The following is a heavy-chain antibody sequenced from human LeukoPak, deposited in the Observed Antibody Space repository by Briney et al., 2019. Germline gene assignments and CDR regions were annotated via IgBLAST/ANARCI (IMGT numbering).Heavy chain of an antibody. CDR3: ARSILTGYYNYNWFDP. CDR1: GFTFDDYA. D-gene: IGHD3-9*01. J-gene: IGHJ5*02. Sequence: GGSLRLSCAASGFTFDDYAMHWVRQAPGKGLEWVSGINWNGGSTGYADSVKGRFTISRDNAKNSLYLQMNSLRAEDTALYYCARSILTGYYNYNWFDPWGQGTLVTVSS. V-gene: IGHV3-20*04. CDR2: INWNGGST.